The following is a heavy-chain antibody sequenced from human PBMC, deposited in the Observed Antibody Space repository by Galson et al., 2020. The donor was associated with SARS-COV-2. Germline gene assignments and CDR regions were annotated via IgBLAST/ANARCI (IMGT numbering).Heavy chain of an antibody. J-gene: IGHJ4*02. Sequence: GESLKISCKGSGYSFPSYWIGWVRQMPGKGLEWMGIIYPGDSDTRYSPSFQGQVTISADKSISTAYRQWSSLNAADTAMYYCARHNDYGGKKDDYWGKGTLVIVSS. D-gene: IGHD4-17*01. V-gene: IGHV5-51*01. CDR2: IYPGDSDT. CDR1: GYSFPSYW. CDR3: ARHNDYGGKKDDY.